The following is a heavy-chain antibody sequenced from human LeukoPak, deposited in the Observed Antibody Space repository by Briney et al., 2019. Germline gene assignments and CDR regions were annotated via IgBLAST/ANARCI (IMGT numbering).Heavy chain of an antibody. J-gene: IGHJ4*02. D-gene: IGHD4-17*01. Sequence: GGSLRLSCAASGFTFSSYGMHWARQAPGKGLEWISYISSSSSTIYYADSVKGRFIISRDNAKSSLYLQMNSLRAEDTAMYYCARDYYGDYVFDYWGQGTLVTVSS. V-gene: IGHV3-48*01. CDR2: ISSSSSTI. CDR1: GFTFSSYG. CDR3: ARDYYGDYVFDY.